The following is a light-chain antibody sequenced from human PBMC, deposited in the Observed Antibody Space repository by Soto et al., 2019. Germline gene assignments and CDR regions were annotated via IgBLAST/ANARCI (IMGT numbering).Light chain of an antibody. Sequence: DIQMTQSPSTVSASVGDRVTITCRASQTISSWLAWYQQKPGKAPRLLIYGASSLENGVPSRFSGSGSGTEFTLTISSLQPDDFATYYCQQYDRYWTFGQGTKVEVK. V-gene: IGKV1-5*01. J-gene: IGKJ1*01. CDR2: GAS. CDR3: QQYDRYWT. CDR1: QTISSW.